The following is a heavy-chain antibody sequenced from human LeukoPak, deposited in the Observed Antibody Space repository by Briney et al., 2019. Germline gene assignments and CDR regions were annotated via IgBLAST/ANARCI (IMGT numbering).Heavy chain of an antibody. D-gene: IGHD6-19*01. V-gene: IGHV3-23*01. Sequence: GGSLRLSCAASGFTFSSYAMSWVRQAPGRGLEWVSAISGSGGSTYYADSVKGRFTISRDNSKNTLYLQMNSLRAEDTAVYYCAKDAEQWLVGSHFDYWGQGTLVTVSS. J-gene: IGHJ4*02. CDR2: ISGSGGST. CDR3: AKDAEQWLVGSHFDY. CDR1: GFTFSSYA.